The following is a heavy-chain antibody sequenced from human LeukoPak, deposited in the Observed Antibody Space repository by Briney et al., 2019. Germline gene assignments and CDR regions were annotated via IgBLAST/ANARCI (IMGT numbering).Heavy chain of an antibody. J-gene: IGHJ4*02. D-gene: IGHD4-17*01. CDR1: GFTFSTYA. CDR3: AKTDYGDRGVDY. CDR2: ISYDGSNK. Sequence: GGSLRLSCAASGFTFSTYAMHWVRQAPGKGLEWVAVISYDGSNKYYPDSVKGRFTISRDNSKNTLFLQMNSLRTDDTAVYYCAKTDYGDRGVDYWGQGTLVTASS. V-gene: IGHV3-30*18.